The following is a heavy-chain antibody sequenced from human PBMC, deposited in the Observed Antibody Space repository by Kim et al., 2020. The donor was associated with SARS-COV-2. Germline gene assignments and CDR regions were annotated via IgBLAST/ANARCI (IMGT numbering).Heavy chain of an antibody. V-gene: IGHV4-39*01. D-gene: IGHD2-15*01. Sequence: KSRVTISVDTAKNQFSLKLSSVTAADTAVYYCARRIGYCSGGSCYYYFDYWGQGTLVTVSS. J-gene: IGHJ4*02. CDR3: ARRIGYCSGGSCYYYFDY.